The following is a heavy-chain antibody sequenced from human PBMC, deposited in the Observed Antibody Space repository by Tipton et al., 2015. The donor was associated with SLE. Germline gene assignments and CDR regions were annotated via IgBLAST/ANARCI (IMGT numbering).Heavy chain of an antibody. V-gene: IGHV4-61*09. Sequence: TLSLTCTVSGGSISSGSYYWSWIRQPAGKGLEWIGHIYTSGSTNYNPPLKSRVTISVDTSKNQFSLKLSSVTAADTAVYYCASGAGDWYFDLWGRGTLVTVSS. J-gene: IGHJ2*01. D-gene: IGHD3-10*01. CDR1: GGSISSGSYY. CDR2: IYTSGST. CDR3: ASGAGDWYFDL.